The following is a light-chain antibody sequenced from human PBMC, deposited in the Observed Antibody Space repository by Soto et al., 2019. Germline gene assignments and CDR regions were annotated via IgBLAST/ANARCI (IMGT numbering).Light chain of an antibody. CDR1: QGIRTW. V-gene: IGKV1-12*01. CDR3: QQTYSDIS. J-gene: IGKJ4*01. Sequence: DIQMTQSPSSVSASVGDRVAITCRASQGIRTWLAWYQQKPGKAPKLLIYGASSLESGVPSRFSGSGSGADFTLTISGLQPEDFASYHCQQTYSDISFGGGTKVDIK. CDR2: GAS.